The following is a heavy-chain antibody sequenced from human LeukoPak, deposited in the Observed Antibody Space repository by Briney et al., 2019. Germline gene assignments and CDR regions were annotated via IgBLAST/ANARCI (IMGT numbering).Heavy chain of an antibody. CDR1: GFTFSSYG. CDR2: IWYDGSNK. V-gene: IGHV3-33*01. Sequence: GGSLRLSCAASGFTFSSYGMHWVRQAPGKGLEWVAVIWYDGSNKYYADSVKGRFTISRDNSKNTLYLQMNSLRAEDTAVYYCARAHNNWNGLSTLGGLDYWGQGTLVTVSS. D-gene: IGHD1-20*01. J-gene: IGHJ4*02. CDR3: ARAHNNWNGLSTLGGLDY.